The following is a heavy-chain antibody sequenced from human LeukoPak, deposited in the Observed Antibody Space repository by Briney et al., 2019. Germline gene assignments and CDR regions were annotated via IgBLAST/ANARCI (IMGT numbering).Heavy chain of an antibody. CDR2: ISSSSSYI. V-gene: IGHV3-21*01. CDR1: GFTFSSYS. CDR3: ARDLGYYYDSSGYFGFDY. J-gene: IGHJ4*02. Sequence: GGSLRLSCAASGFTFSSYSMNWVRQAPGKGLEWVSSISSSSSYIYYADSVKGRFTISRDNAKNSLYLQMNSLRAEDTAVYYCARDLGYYYDSSGYFGFDYWGQGTLVTVSS. D-gene: IGHD3-22*01.